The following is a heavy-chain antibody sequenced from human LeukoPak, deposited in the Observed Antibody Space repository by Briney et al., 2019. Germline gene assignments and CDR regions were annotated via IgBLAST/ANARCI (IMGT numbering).Heavy chain of an antibody. D-gene: IGHD1-26*01. CDR3: ARAVSGSYYDY. CDR2: ISSSGSTI. V-gene: IGHV3-48*04. CDR1: GFTFSSYS. Sequence: GGSLRLSCAASGFTFSSYSMNWVRQAPGKGLEWVSYISSSGSTIYYADSVKGRFTISRDNAKNSLYLQMNSLRAEDTAVYYCARAVSGSYYDYWGQGTLVTVSS. J-gene: IGHJ4*02.